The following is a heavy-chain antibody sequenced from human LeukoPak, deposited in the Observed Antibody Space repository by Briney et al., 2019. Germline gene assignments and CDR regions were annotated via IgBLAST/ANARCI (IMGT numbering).Heavy chain of an antibody. D-gene: IGHD2-8*01. CDR3: ARVGNGHFDY. CDR2: IYYSGNT. Sequence: PSETLSLTCIVSGGAISSYYWSWIRQPPGKRLEWIGYIYYSGNTNYSPSLKSRVTISIDTSKNQFSLKLSSVTAADTAVYYCARVGNGHFDYWGQGTLVTVSS. CDR1: GGAISSYY. V-gene: IGHV4-59*01. J-gene: IGHJ4*02.